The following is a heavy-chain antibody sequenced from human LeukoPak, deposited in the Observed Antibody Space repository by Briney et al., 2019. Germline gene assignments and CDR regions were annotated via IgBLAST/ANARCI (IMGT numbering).Heavy chain of an antibody. J-gene: IGHJ4*02. CDR2: IWYDGSNE. V-gene: IGHV3-33*01. Sequence: HPGGSLRLSCEASGLNFGRYGMHWVRQAPGKGLGWVAAIWYDGSNENYVDSVRGRFGISRDNSKKTLYLQMTRLRDDDTAVYYCATAYGDYFASWGQGTLVTVAS. D-gene: IGHD4-17*01. CDR1: GLNFGRYG. CDR3: ATAYGDYFAS.